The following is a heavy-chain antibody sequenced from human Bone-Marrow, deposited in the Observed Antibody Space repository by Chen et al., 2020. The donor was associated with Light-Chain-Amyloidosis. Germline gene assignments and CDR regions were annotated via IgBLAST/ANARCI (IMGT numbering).Heavy chain of an antibody. Sequence: EVQLVESGGGLLQRGGSLRLSRAASGFAFSSYAISWVRQAPGKGLERVSTISGSGGSRYYGDSVKGRFTISRDNSKNALLLQMNSLRAEDTAVYYCAKDISYDDILPGYPADAFDIWGQGTMVTVSS. D-gene: IGHD3-9*01. V-gene: IGHV3-23*04. J-gene: IGHJ3*02. CDR1: GFAFSSYA. CDR3: AKDISYDDILPGYPADAFDI. CDR2: ISGSGGSR.